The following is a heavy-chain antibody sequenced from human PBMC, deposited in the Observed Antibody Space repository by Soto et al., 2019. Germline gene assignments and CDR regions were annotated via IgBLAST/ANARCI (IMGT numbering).Heavy chain of an antibody. CDR1: GDSVSRKSAA. J-gene: IGHJ6*04. CDR2: TYYRSKWYN. Sequence: PSQTLSLTCAISGDSVSRKSAAWNWIRQSPSRGLEWLGRTYYRSKWYNDYAVSVKSRITINPDTSKNQFSMQLNSVTPEDTAVYYCARSRPDSYCMDVWDKGTTVTVSP. CDR3: ARSRPDSYCMDV. V-gene: IGHV6-1*01.